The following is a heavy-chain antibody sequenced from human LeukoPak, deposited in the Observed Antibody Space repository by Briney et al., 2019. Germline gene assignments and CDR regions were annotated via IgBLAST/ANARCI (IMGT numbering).Heavy chain of an antibody. CDR3: ARNLIPEQLVLNF. D-gene: IGHD6-13*01. Sequence: SETLSLTCTVSGGSISSSSYYWGWIRQPPGKGLEWIGSIYYSGSTYYNPSLKSRVTISVDTSKNQFSLKLSSVTAADTAVYYCARNLIPEQLVLNFWGQGTLVTVSS. CDR1: GGSISSSSYY. J-gene: IGHJ4*02. V-gene: IGHV4-39*07. CDR2: IYYSGST.